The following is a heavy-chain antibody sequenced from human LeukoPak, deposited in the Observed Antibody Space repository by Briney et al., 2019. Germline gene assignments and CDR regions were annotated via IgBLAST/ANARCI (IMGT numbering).Heavy chain of an antibody. D-gene: IGHD2-2*02. V-gene: IGHV1-2*02. Sequence: ASVKVSCKSSGYTFTGYYMHWVRPAPGQGLAWMGWINPNSGGTNYAQKFQGRVNMTRDTSISTAYMELSRLRSDDTAVYYCARSGRYCSSTSCYRVWLDPWGQGTLVTVSS. J-gene: IGHJ5*02. CDR1: GYTFTGYY. CDR3: ARSGRYCSSTSCYRVWLDP. CDR2: INPNSGGT.